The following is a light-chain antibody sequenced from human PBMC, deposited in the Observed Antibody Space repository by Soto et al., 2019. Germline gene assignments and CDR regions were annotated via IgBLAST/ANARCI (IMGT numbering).Light chain of an antibody. CDR3: SSYTRSSTLVV. CDR2: DVS. Sequence: QSALTQPASVSGSPGQSITISCTGTSSDVGGYNYVSWYQQHPGKAPKLMIYDVSNRPSGVSHRFSGSTSGNTASLTISGVQEEDEAGDYCSSYTRSSTLVVFGGGTKLPVL. J-gene: IGLJ2*01. V-gene: IGLV2-14*01. CDR1: SSDVGGYNY.